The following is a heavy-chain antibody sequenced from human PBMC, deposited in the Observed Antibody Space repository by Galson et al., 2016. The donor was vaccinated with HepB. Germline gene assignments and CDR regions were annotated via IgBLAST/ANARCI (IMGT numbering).Heavy chain of an antibody. CDR3: ARQGPVTTSSQPSDY. CDR2: IYPGDSDT. V-gene: IGHV5-51*01. J-gene: IGHJ4*02. Sequence: QSGAEVKKPGESLMISCKGSGYNFATFWIGWVRQMPGKGLEWMGLIYPGDSDTRYSPSFQGQVTISADKSLNTAYLQCTSLKASDTATYYCARQGPVTTSSQPSDYWGQGTPVIVSP. D-gene: IGHD4-17*01. CDR1: GYNFATFW.